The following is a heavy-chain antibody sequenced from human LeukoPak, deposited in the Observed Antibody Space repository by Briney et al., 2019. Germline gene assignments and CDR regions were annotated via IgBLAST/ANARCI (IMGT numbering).Heavy chain of an antibody. V-gene: IGHV4-39*01. CDR1: GDSISSSRNHY. CDR2: IYYSGST. D-gene: IGHD5-12*01. CDR3: ARMIGGYDYSFDY. Sequence: PSETLSLTCTVSGDSISSSRNHYGGWIRQPPGKGLEWIGSIYYSGSTYYNPSLKSRVTISVDTSKNQFSLKMTSVTVADTAVYYCARMIGGYDYSFDYWGQGTLVTVSS. J-gene: IGHJ4*02.